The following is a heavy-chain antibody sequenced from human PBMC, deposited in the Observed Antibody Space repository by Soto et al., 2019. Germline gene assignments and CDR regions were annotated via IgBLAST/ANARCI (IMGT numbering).Heavy chain of an antibody. CDR1: GYTFTSYG. J-gene: IGHJ6*02. CDR3: AREVVLVPAAIQIAVDYYYYYGMDV. V-gene: IGHV1-18*04. CDR2: ISAYNGNT. D-gene: IGHD2-2*02. Sequence: GASVKVSCKASGYTFTSYGISWVRQAPGQGLEWMGWISAYNGNTNYAQKLPGRVTMTTDTSTSTAYMELRSLRSDDTAVYYCAREVVLVPAAIQIAVDYYYYYGMDVWGQGTTVTVSS.